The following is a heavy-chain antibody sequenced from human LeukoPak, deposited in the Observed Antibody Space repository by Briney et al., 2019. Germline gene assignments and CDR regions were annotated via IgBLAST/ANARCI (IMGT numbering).Heavy chain of an antibody. CDR1: GGSISSYY. V-gene: IGHV4-4*07. J-gene: IGHJ4*02. CDR3: ARIYSRGWSLDY. CDR2: MYTSGST. D-gene: IGHD6-19*01. Sequence: SETLSLTCTVSGGSISSYYWTWIRQSAGKGLEWIGRMYTSGSTKYSPSFESRVTMSGDASKNQFSLRLNSVTAADTAIYYCARIYSRGWSLDYWGPGTLVTVSS.